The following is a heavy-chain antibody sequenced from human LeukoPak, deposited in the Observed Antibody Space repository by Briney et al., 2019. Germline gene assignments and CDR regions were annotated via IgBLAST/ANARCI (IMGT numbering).Heavy chain of an antibody. CDR3: ARATYYDFWSGYYLFDY. CDR2: IYYSGST. D-gene: IGHD3-3*01. V-gene: IGHV4-30-4*08. Sequence: SQTLSLTCTVSGGSISSGDYYWSWIRQPPGKGLEWIGYIYYSGSTYYNPSLKSRVTISVDTSKNQFSLKLSSVTAADTAVYYCARATYYDFWSGYYLFDYWGPGTLVTVSS. J-gene: IGHJ4*02. CDR1: GGSISSGDYY.